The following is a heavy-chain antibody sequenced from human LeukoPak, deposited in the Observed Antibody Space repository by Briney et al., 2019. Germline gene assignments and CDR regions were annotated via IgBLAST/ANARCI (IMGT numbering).Heavy chain of an antibody. CDR3: ARGTEMTIIAGHYSFDQ. Sequence: SETLSLTCTISGGSISGYYWTWMRQPAGRGLEWIGRIYSSDSIYSNPSLESRVTISLDESNNQFSLKLTSVTAADTAVYYCARGTEMTIIAGHYSFDQWGRGTLVSVSS. V-gene: IGHV4-4*07. CDR2: IYSSDSI. CDR1: GGSISGYY. D-gene: IGHD5-24*01. J-gene: IGHJ4*02.